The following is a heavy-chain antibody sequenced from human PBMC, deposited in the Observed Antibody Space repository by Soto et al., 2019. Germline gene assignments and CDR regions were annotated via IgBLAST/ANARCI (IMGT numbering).Heavy chain of an antibody. D-gene: IGHD2-2*01. CDR2: IYYSGST. Sequence: SETLSLTCAVSGFSISNGRLWGWIRQPPGKGLEWIGYIYYSGSTNYNPSLKSRVTISVDTSKNQFSLKLSSVTAADTAVYYCARSPVVPAAMSDYYYGMDVWGQGTTVTVSS. CDR3: ARSPVVPAAMSDYYYGMDV. J-gene: IGHJ6*02. CDR1: GFSISNGRL. V-gene: IGHV4-61*05.